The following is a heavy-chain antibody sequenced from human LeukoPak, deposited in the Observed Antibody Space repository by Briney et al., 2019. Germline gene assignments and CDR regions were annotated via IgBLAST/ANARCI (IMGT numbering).Heavy chain of an antibody. D-gene: IGHD3-22*01. V-gene: IGHV3-48*03. CDR2: ISSSGNTI. Sequence: GGSLRLSCSASGFTFSSYEMNWVRQAPGKGLEWISYISSSGNTIYYADSVKGRFTMSRDNAKNSLYLQMNSLRAEDTAVYYCARDYYDSSGYLNWFDSWGQGTLVTVSS. J-gene: IGHJ5*01. CDR1: GFTFSSYE. CDR3: ARDYYDSSGYLNWFDS.